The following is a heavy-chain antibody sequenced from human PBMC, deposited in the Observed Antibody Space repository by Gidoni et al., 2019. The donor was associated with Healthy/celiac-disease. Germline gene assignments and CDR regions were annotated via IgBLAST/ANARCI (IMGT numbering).Heavy chain of an antibody. D-gene: IGHD3-22*01. J-gene: IGHJ3*02. CDR3: ARGYDYYDSSGLRGAFDI. V-gene: IGHV4-59*01. CDR2: IYYSGST. CDR1: GGSISSYY. Sequence: HVQLQESRPGLVNPSETLSLTCTVSGGSISSYYWCWIRQPPGKGLEWIGYIYYSGSTNYNPTLKSRVTISVDTSKKQFSLKLSSVTAADTAVYYCARGYDYYDSSGLRGAFDIWGQGTMVTVSS.